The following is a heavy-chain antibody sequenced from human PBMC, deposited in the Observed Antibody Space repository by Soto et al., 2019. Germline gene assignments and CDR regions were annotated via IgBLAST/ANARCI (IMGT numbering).Heavy chain of an antibody. J-gene: IGHJ4*02. Sequence: AASVKVSCKASGYTFTSYYMHWVRQAPGQGLEWMGIINPSGGSTSYAQKFQGRVTMTRDTSTSTVYMELSSLRSEDTAVYYCARDKSSGQWLLYYFDYWGQGTLVTVSS. CDR1: GYTFTSYY. CDR2: INPSGGST. V-gene: IGHV1-46*01. CDR3: ARDKSSGQWLLYYFDY. D-gene: IGHD6-19*01.